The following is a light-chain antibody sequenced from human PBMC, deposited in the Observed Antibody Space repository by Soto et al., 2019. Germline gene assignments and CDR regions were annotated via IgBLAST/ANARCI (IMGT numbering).Light chain of an antibody. V-gene: IGKV1-33*01. Sequence: DIQMTQSPSSLSASVGDRVTITCQASQHISKSLNWYQQRPGKAPKLLIYGASSLETGVPSRFSGYGSGTYFTVTISSLQPEDIATYYCQQNDNPRFTFGQGTKVDIK. CDR2: GAS. CDR1: QHISKS. J-gene: IGKJ2*01. CDR3: QQNDNPRFT.